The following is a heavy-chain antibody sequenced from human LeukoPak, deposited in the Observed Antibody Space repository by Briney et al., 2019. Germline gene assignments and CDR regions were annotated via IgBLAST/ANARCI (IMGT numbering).Heavy chain of an antibody. V-gene: IGHV1-69*13. CDR1: GGTFSSYA. Sequence: SVKVSCKASGGTFSSYAISWVRQAPGQGLEWMGGIIPIFGTANYAQKFQGRVTITADESTSTAYMELSSLRSEDTAVYYCARDLLNCSGGSCYSNWFDPWGQGTLVTVSS. CDR3: ARDLLNCSGGSCYSNWFDP. CDR2: IIPIFGTA. J-gene: IGHJ5*02. D-gene: IGHD2-15*01.